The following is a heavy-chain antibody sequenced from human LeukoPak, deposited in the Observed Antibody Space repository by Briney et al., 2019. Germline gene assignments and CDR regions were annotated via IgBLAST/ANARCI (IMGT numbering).Heavy chain of an antibody. CDR2: ISYDGSNK. CDR3: ARISVWGELDY. Sequence: GSLRLSCAASGFILNNYGVHWVRQAPGKGLEWVAVISYDGSNKYYADSVKGRFTISRDNSKNTLYLQMNSLRAEDTAVYYCARISVWGELDYWGQGTLVTVSS. D-gene: IGHD3-16*01. CDR1: GFILNNYG. J-gene: IGHJ4*02. V-gene: IGHV3-30*03.